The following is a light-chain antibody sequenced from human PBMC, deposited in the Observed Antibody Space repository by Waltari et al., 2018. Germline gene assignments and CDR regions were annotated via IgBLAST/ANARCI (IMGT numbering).Light chain of an antibody. J-gene: IGLJ1*01. CDR3: SSFTSSSTGI. Sequence: QSALNQPASVSGSPGQSITISCTGTSGDVGGYDLVSWYQQHPGKAPKRMIYDATNRPSGVSDRFSASTSGNTASLTISDLRPEDEAEYYCSSFTSSSTGIFGSGTTVTVL. V-gene: IGLV2-14*03. CDR2: DAT. CDR1: SGDVGGYDL.